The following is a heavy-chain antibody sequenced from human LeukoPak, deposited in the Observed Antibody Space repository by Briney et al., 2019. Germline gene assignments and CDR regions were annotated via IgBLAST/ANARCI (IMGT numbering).Heavy chain of an antibody. V-gene: IGHV3-48*03. J-gene: IGHJ4*01. CDR1: GFTFSNYE. CDR2: ISSSGSSI. CDR3: ARVRGRLGATTIDY. D-gene: IGHD1-26*01. Sequence: GGSLRLSCTASGFTFSNYEMNWVRQAPGKGLEWVSYISSSGSSITYADSVKGRFTISRDNAKNSLYLQMNSLRAEDTSVYFCARVRGRLGATTIDYWGQGTLVTVSS.